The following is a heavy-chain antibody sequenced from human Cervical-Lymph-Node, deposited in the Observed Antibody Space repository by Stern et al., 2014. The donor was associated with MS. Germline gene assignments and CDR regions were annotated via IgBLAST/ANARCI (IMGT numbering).Heavy chain of an antibody. CDR1: GGSMSSKY. J-gene: IGHJ5*01. CDR2: VYSDGST. V-gene: IGHV4-59*01. CDR3: ARVTGRGTRQNWFDS. D-gene: IGHD1-26*01. Sequence: QLQLQESGPGLVKPSETVSLTCTVSGGSMSSKYWNWIRQPPGKGLEWIGYVYSDGSTNYNPSLKSRVIISRDTSTNQFSLSLTSVTAADTAVYYCARVTGRGTRQNWFDSWGQGTLVTVSS.